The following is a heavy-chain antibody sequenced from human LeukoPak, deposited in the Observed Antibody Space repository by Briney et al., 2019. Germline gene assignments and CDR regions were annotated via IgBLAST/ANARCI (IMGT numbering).Heavy chain of an antibody. Sequence: PGGSLRLSCAASGFTFSSYGMHWVRQAPGKGLEWVAFIRYDGSNKYYADSVKGRFTISRDNSKNTLYLQMNSLRAEDTAVYYCAKTPREVSVYWYFDLWGRGTLVTVSS. J-gene: IGHJ2*01. V-gene: IGHV3-30*02. CDR1: GFTFSSYG. CDR2: IRYDGSNK. D-gene: IGHD3-3*01. CDR3: AKTPREVSVYWYFDL.